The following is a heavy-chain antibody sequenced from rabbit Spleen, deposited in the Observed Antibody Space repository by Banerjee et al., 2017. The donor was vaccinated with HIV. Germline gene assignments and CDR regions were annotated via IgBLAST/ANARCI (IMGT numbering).Heavy chain of an antibody. CDR3: ARDTGTSFSTYGLDL. CDR2: IYTGNGKT. CDR1: GFAFRDGYV. J-gene: IGHJ6*01. V-gene: IGHV1S45*01. Sequence: QQQLVESGGGLVKPGASLTLTCKASGFAFRDGYVMGWVRQAPGKGLEWIGCIYTGNGKTYYASWAKGRFTISKTSSTTVTLQMTSLTAADTATYFCARDTGTSFSTYGLDLWGPGTLVTVS. D-gene: IGHD8-1*01.